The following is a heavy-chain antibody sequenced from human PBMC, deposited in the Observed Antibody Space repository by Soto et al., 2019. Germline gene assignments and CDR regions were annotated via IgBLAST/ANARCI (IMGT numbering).Heavy chain of an antibody. D-gene: IGHD2-15*01. V-gene: IGHV3-33*01. J-gene: IGHJ6*02. Sequence: PGGSLRLSCAASGFTFSRYGMHWVRQAPGKGLEWVALIWNDGIRKVYVDSVRGRFTISRGNAKNSVYLQINSLRAEDTAVYFCARDCSGGSCYPGMDVWGQGTTVTVSS. CDR2: IWNDGIRK. CDR3: ARDCSGGSCYPGMDV. CDR1: GFTFSRYG.